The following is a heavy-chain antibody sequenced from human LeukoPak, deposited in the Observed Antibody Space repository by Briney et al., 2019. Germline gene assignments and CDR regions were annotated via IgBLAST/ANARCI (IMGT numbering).Heavy chain of an antibody. J-gene: IGHJ4*02. CDR3: ARAVAVAGPLNY. CDR2: ISYDGNNK. Sequence: GGSLRLSCAASGFTFNTYTMNWVRQAPGKGLEWVAVISYDGNNKYYADSVKGRFTISRDNSKNTLYLQMNSLRAEDTAVYYCARAVAVAGPLNYWGQGTLVTVSS. D-gene: IGHD6-19*01. CDR1: GFTFNTYT. V-gene: IGHV3-30-3*01.